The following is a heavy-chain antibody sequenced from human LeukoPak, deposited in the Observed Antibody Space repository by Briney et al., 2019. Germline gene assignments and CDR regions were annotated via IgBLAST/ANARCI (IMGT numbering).Heavy chain of an antibody. CDR2: IYYSGST. Sequence: WIRQPPGKGLEWIGSIYYSGSTYYNPSLKSRVTISVDTSKNQFSLKLSSVTAADTAVYYCARHSFLEWLAEYPYYFDYWGQGTLVTVSS. J-gene: IGHJ4*02. D-gene: IGHD3-3*01. CDR3: ARHSFLEWLAEYPYYFDY. V-gene: IGHV4-39*01.